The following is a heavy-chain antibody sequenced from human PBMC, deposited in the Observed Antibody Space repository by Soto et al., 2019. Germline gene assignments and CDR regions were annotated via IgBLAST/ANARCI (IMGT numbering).Heavy chain of an antibody. J-gene: IGHJ3*02. CDR1: GFSFSNNW. CDR2: ISADGSDT. Sequence: EVQLVESGGGLVQPGGSLRLSCVASGFSFSNNWMHWVRHAPGKGPVWVSRISADGSDTHYADSVQGRFTISRDNAKNTLYLQMNTLSVGDAAVYYCARFVIAAPPPIWGQGTMVTVSS. CDR3: ARFVIAAPPPI. D-gene: IGHD6-13*01. V-gene: IGHV3-74*01.